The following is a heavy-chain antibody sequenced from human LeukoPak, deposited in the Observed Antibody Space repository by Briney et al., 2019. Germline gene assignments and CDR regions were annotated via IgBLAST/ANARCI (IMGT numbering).Heavy chain of an antibody. D-gene: IGHD6-19*01. CDR2: INHSGST. J-gene: IGHJ4*02. V-gene: IGHV4-34*01. Sequence: SETLSLTCAVYGESFSGYYWSWIRLPPGKGLEWIGEINHSGSTNYNPSLKSRVTISVDTSKNQFSLKLNSVTAADTAVYYCARGPRGLGMAGTFDYWGQGTPVTVSS. CDR1: GESFSGYY. CDR3: ARGPRGLGMAGTFDY.